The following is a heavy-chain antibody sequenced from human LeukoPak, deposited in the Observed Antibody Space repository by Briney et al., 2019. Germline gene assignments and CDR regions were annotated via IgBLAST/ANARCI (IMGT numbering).Heavy chain of an antibody. V-gene: IGHV3-9*01. CDR1: GFTFDDYA. CDR3: AKGSIPAASYYYYGMDV. CDR2: ISWNSGSI. D-gene: IGHD2-2*01. J-gene: IGHJ6*02. Sequence: GRSLRLSCAASGFTFDDYAMHWVRQAPGKGLEWVSGISWNSGSIGYADSVKGRFTISRDNAKNSLYLQMNSLRAEDTALYYCAKGSIPAASYYYYGMDVWGQGTTVTVSS.